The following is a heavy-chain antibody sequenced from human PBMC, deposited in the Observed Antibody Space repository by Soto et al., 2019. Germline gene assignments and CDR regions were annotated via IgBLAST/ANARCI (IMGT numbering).Heavy chain of an antibody. CDR1: GGTFSRYV. D-gene: IGHD2-21*02. J-gene: IGHJ6*02. Sequence: QVQLVQSGAEVKKPGSSVIVSCKASGGTFSRYVISWVRQAPGQGLEWMGGIIPMFGTANYAQNFQGRLAITADGSTSTVYMDLGTLRSDDTAVYYCASRTCAGACHVSFYYYYGMDVWGQGTTVTVSS. CDR2: IIPMFGTA. V-gene: IGHV1-69*01. CDR3: ASRTCAGACHVSFYYYYGMDV.